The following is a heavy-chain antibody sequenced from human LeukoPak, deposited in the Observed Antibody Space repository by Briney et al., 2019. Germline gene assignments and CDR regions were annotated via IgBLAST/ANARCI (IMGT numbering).Heavy chain of an antibody. CDR1: GFTFSSYG. CDR3: AKDEAAAGTLANYMDV. V-gene: IGHV3-30*02. D-gene: IGHD6-13*01. J-gene: IGHJ6*03. CDR2: IRYDGSNK. Sequence: GGSLRLSCAASGFTFSSYGIHWVRQAPGKGLEWVAFIRYDGSNKYYADSVKGRFTISRDNSKNTLYLQMNSLRAEDTAVYYCAKDEAAAGTLANYMDVWGKGTTVTISS.